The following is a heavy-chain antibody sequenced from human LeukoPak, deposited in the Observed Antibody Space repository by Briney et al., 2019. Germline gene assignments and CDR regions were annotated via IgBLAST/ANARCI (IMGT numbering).Heavy chain of an antibody. CDR2: ISYDGSNK. D-gene: IGHD3-16*01. CDR3: ARDLGDDGGYYFDY. Sequence: GGSLRLSCAASGFTFSTYAMHWVRQAPGKGLEWVAVISYDGSNKYYADSVKGRFTISRDNSKNTLYLQMNSLRAEDTAVYYCARDLGDDGGYYFDYWGQGTLVTVSS. CDR1: GFTFSTYA. V-gene: IGHV3-30-3*01. J-gene: IGHJ4*02.